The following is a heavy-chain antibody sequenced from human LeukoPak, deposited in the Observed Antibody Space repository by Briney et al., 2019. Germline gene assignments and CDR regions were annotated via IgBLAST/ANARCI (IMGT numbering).Heavy chain of an antibody. J-gene: IGHJ4*02. V-gene: IGHV4-61*01. CDR1: GGSVSSGSYY. Sequence: SETLSLTCTVSGGSVSSGSYYWSWLRQPPGKGLEWIGYIYYSGSTNYNPSLKSRVTISVDTSKNQFSLKLSSVTAADTAVYYCARVVVTAIRGDYYFDYWGQGTLVTVSS. CDR3: ARVVVTAIRGDYYFDY. CDR2: IYYSGST. D-gene: IGHD2-21*02.